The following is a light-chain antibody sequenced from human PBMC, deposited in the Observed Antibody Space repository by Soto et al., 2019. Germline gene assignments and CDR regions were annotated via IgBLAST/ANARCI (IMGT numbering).Light chain of an antibody. J-gene: IGLJ1*01. CDR3: SSYTSSSTLTYV. V-gene: IGLV2-14*03. Sequence: QSVLTQPASVSGSPGQSITISCTGTSSDVGGYNYVSWYQHHPGKAPKLMIYDVSNRPSGVSNRFSGSKSGDTASLTISGLQAEDEADYYCSSYTSSSTLTYVFGTGTQLTVL. CDR1: SSDVGGYNY. CDR2: DVS.